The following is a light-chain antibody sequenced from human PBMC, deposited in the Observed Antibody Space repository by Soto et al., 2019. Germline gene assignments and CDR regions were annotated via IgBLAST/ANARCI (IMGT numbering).Light chain of an antibody. CDR3: SSYAGTYIV. CDR2: DVS. Sequence: QSALTQPPSASGSPGQSVPISCTGTSSDVGGYDYVSWYQQHPGKAPKLMIYDVSKRPSGVPDRFSGSKSGNTASLTVSGLQAEDEADYYCSSYAGTYIVFGTGTKVTVL. J-gene: IGLJ1*01. CDR1: SSDVGGYDY. V-gene: IGLV2-8*01.